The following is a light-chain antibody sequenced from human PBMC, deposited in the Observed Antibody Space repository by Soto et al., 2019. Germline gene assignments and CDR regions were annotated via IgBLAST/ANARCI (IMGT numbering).Light chain of an antibody. CDR2: EVS. Sequence: QSALTQPPSASGSPGQSVTISCTGTPSDVGAYNFVSWYQQHPGKVPRLIIYEVSRRPSGVPDRFSGSKSGNTASLTVSGLQAEDEADYYCSSFGGSNPVVFGGGTKVTVL. CDR1: PSDVGAYNF. J-gene: IGLJ2*01. CDR3: SSFGGSNPVV. V-gene: IGLV2-8*01.